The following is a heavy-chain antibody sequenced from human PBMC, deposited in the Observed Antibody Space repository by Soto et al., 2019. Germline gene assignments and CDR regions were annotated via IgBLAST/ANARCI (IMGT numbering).Heavy chain of an antibody. CDR3: ARAPKVSGSSQTRPDF. D-gene: IGHD6-6*01. V-gene: IGHV4-34*01. J-gene: IGHJ4*02. CDR1: SGSFSGYY. CDR2: ISQSGNT. Sequence: SEPLSLTCSIYSGSFSGYYWSWIRQPPGKGLEWIGEISQSGNTNYRPSLKSRVSISIDTSMKQFSLNLASVSAADTAVYYCARAPKVSGSSQTRPDFWGQGTLVTVSS.